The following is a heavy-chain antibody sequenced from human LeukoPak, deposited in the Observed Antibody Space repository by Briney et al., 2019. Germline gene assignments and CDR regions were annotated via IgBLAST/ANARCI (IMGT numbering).Heavy chain of an antibody. CDR3: ARGGLAYCSSTSCSPRPHTYYYYYYMDV. V-gene: IGHV1-8*01. CDR1: GYTFTSYD. D-gene: IGHD2-2*01. J-gene: IGHJ6*03. Sequence: ASVKVSCKASGYTFTSYDINWVRQATGQGLEWMGWMNPNSGNTGYAQKFQGRVTMTRNTSISTAYMELSSLRSEDTAVYYCARGGLAYCSSTSCSPRPHTYYYYYYMDVWGKGTSVTVSS. CDR2: MNPNSGNT.